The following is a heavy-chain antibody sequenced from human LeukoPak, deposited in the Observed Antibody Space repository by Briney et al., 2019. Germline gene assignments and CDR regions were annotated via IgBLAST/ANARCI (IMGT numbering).Heavy chain of an antibody. CDR2: ISPYNGHT. D-gene: IGHD3-22*01. CDR1: GYIFIDYG. J-gene: IGHJ2*01. V-gene: IGHV1-18*01. Sequence: ASVKVSCKASGYIFIDYGITWVRQAPGQGLEWMGWISPYNGHTNYAQKLQGRVTMTTETSTSTAYMELRSLTSDDTALYYCARRGYYDRGGDPWGRGTLVTVSS. CDR3: ARRGYYDRGGDP.